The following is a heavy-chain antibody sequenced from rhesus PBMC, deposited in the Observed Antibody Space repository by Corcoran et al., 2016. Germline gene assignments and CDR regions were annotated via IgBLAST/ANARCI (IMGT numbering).Heavy chain of an antibody. CDR2: IWYDGSKT. Sequence: EVQLVESGGGLVQPGGSLRLSCAVSGFTFSSYGMHWVRQAPGKGLEWVAVIWYDGSKTYYTDSVKDRFTISRDNSKNMLYLQMNNLRVEDMAVYYCVKDIVAAAGTGYFDYWGQGVLVTVSS. V-gene: IGHV3-54*02. CDR3: VKDIVAAAGTGYFDY. CDR1: GFTFSSYG. J-gene: IGHJ4*01. D-gene: IGHD6-31*01.